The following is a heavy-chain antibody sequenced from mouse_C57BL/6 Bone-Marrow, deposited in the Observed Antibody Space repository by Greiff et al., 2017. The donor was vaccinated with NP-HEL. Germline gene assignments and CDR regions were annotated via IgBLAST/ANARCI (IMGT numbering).Heavy chain of an antibody. CDR3: ARVNWDSSYWYFDV. Sequence: EVKLVESGGGLVKPGGSLKLSCAASGFTFCSYAMSWVRQTPEKRLEWVATISDGGSYTYYPDNVKGRFTISRDHAKNNLYLQMSHLKSEDTAMYYCARVNWDSSYWYFDVWGTGTTVTVSS. CDR1: GFTFCSYA. V-gene: IGHV5-4*03. J-gene: IGHJ1*03. D-gene: IGHD4-1*02. CDR2: ISDGGSYT.